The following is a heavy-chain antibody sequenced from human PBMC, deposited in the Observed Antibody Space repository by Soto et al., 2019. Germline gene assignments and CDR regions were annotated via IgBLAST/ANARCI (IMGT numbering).Heavy chain of an antibody. D-gene: IGHD1-20*01. CDR2: ISFDETNE. V-gene: IGHV3-30-3*01. J-gene: IGHJ3*02. Sequence: QVQLVESGGGVVQPGRSLRLSCAASGFTFSSYAMVWVRQAPGKGLEWVAIISFDETNEYYADSVKGRFTISRDNSKNTLYLQMNTLRPGDTAVYFCARDGTYTRAFDIWGQGTMVTVSS. CDR3: ARDGTYTRAFDI. CDR1: GFTFSSYA.